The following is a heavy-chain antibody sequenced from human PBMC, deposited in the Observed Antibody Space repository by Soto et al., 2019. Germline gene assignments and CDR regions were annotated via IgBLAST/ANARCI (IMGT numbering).Heavy chain of an antibody. CDR2: ISGGGGST. D-gene: IGHD6-19*01. Sequence: EVQLLESGGGLVQPGGCLRLSCVTSGFTFSNHVMSWVRQAPRKGLEWVSSISGGGGSTYYAGSVKGRFTISRDNSNNTLYLQMNSLGAEDTAIYYCAKVDLSGWAPGDFWGQGSLVTVSS. CDR3: AKVDLSGWAPGDF. J-gene: IGHJ4*02. V-gene: IGHV3-23*01. CDR1: GFTFSNHV.